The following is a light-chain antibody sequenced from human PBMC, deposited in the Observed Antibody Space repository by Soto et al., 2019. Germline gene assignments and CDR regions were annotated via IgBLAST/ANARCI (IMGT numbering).Light chain of an antibody. V-gene: IGKV3-11*01. J-gene: IGKJ1*01. Sequence: EIVLTQSPATLSLSPGERATLSCRASQSIGLAIAWYQHKPGQAPRLLIFGAFQRATGIPARFRGSGSGTDFTLSISSLEPEDFAVYYCQQRTDRPPCTFGQGTKVDIK. CDR1: QSIGLA. CDR3: QQRTDRPPCT. CDR2: GAF.